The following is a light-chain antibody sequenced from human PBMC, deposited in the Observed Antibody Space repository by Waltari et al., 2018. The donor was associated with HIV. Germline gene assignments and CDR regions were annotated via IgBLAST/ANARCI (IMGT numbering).Light chain of an antibody. V-gene: IGLV2-23*01. J-gene: IGLJ2*01. CDR1: SSDVGSYNL. CDR2: EGS. Sequence: QSALTQPASVSGSPGQSITISCTGTSSDVGSYNLVSWYQQHPGKAPKLMIYEGSKLPSGVSNRFSGSKSGHTASLTISGLQAEDAADYYCCSYAGSSTVVFGGGTKLTVL. CDR3: CSYAGSSTVV.